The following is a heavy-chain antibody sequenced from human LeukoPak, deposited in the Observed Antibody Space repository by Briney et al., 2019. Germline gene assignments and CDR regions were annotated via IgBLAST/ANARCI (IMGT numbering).Heavy chain of an antibody. CDR3: AREPGRGYSDY. V-gene: IGHV4-61*01. Sequence: PSETLSLTCTVSGGSVSSGSYYWSWIRQPPGKGLEWIGYIYYSGSTNYNPSLKSRVPISVDTSKNQFSLKLSSVTAADTAVYYCAREPGRGYSDYWGQGTLVTVSS. D-gene: IGHD3-10*01. CDR1: GGSVSSGSYY. CDR2: IYYSGST. J-gene: IGHJ4*02.